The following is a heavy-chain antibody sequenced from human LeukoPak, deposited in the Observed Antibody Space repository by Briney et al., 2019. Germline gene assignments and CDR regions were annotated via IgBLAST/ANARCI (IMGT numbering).Heavy chain of an antibody. CDR1: GFTFDDYA. CDR3: AKKGGSYYFGYFDY. J-gene: IGHJ4*02. Sequence: GGSLRLSCAASGFTFDDYAMHWVRQAPGKGLKWVSGISWNSGSIGYADSVKGRFTISRDNAKNSLYLQMNSLRAEDTALYYCAKKGGSYYFGYFDYWGQGTLVTVSS. D-gene: IGHD1-26*01. V-gene: IGHV3-9*01. CDR2: ISWNSGSI.